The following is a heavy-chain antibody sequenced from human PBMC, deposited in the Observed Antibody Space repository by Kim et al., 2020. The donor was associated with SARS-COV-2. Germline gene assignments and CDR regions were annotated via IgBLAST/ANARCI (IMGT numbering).Heavy chain of an antibody. V-gene: IGHV1-69*13. CDR1: GGTFSSYA. CDR3: ARGKWELDAFDI. CDR2: IIPIFGTA. D-gene: IGHD1-26*01. Sequence: SVKVSCKASGGTFSSYAISWVRQAPGQGLEWMGGIIPIFGTANYAQKFQGRVTITADESTSTAYMELSSLRSEDTAVYYCARGKWELDAFDIWGQGTMVTVSS. J-gene: IGHJ3*02.